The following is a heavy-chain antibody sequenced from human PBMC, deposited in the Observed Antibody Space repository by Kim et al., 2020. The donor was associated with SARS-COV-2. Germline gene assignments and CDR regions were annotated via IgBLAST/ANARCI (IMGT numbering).Heavy chain of an antibody. J-gene: IGHJ4*02. Sequence: ASVKVSCKASGYTFTGYYMHWVRQAPGQGLEWMGRINPNSGGTNYAQKFQGRVTMTRDTSISTAYMELSRLRSDDTAVYYCARAPLGIGPIDYWGQGTLVTVSS. CDR1: GYTFTGYY. V-gene: IGHV1-2*06. D-gene: IGHD7-27*01. CDR2: INPNSGGT. CDR3: ARAPLGIGPIDY.